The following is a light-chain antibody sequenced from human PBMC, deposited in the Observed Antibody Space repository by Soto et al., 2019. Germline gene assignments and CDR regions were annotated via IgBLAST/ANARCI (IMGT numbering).Light chain of an antibody. CDR3: MLYMGGGLVV. J-gene: IGLJ2*01. V-gene: IGLV8-61*01. CDR1: SGSVSTTYY. CDR2: STN. Sequence: QAVVTQEPSFSVSPGGTDTLTCGLTSGSVSTTYYPRWYQQTPGQAPRTLIYSTNIRSSGVPDRFSGSILGNKAALTITGAQADDESDYHCMLYMGGGLVVFGGGTKVTVL.